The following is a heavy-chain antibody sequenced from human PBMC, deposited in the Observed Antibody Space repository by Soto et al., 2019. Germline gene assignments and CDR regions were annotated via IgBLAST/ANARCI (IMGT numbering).Heavy chain of an antibody. CDR1: GFTFSSFA. Sequence: GGSLRLSCAASGFTFSSFAMHWVRQAPGRGLEWVAVISYDGSNKYYADSVKGRFTISRDNSKNTLYLQMNSLRAEDTAVYYCWGNPLWGTAMVLWYF. V-gene: IGHV3-30-3*01. D-gene: IGHD5-18*01. CDR2: ISYDGSNK. CDR3: WGNPLWGTAMVLWYF. J-gene: IGHJ2*01.